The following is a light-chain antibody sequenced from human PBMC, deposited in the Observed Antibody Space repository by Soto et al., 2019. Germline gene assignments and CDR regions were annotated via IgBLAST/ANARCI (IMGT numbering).Light chain of an antibody. J-gene: IGKJ1*01. CDR1: QSISSW. V-gene: IGKV1-5*01. CDR2: TVS. CDR3: QQYNSYWT. Sequence: DIQMTQSPSTLSASVGDRVTITCRASQSISSWLAWYQQKPGQAPKLLIYTVSTLQTGVPARFSGSGSGTEFTLTISSLQSDDFATYYCQQYNSYWTFGQGTKVDIK.